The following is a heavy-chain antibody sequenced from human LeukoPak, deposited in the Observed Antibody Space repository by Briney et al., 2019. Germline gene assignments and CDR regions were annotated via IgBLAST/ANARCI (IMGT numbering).Heavy chain of an antibody. CDR1: GGSIRSYY. Sequence: SETLSLICTVSGGSIRSYYWSWIRQPPGKGLEWIGYIYWSGRTHYNPSLKSRVTISVDTSENEFSLNLNSVTAADTAVYYCARGRGYDPVVFYFDSWGQGNLVIVSS. J-gene: IGHJ4*02. D-gene: IGHD1-1*01. CDR3: ARGRGYDPVVFYFDS. CDR2: IYWSGRT. V-gene: IGHV4-59*01.